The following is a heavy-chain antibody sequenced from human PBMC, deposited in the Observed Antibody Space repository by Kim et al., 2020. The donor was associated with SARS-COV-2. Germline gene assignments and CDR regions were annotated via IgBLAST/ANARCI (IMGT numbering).Heavy chain of an antibody. D-gene: IGHD3-10*01. Sequence: SETLSLTCTVSGGSISSGGYYWSWIRQHPGKGLEWIGYIYYSGSTYYNPSLKSRVTISVDTSKNQFSLKLSSVTAADTAVYYCAGSLSGRYPDGMDVWGQGTTVTVSS. CDR3: AGSLSGRYPDGMDV. CDR2: IYYSGST. J-gene: IGHJ6*02. CDR1: GGSISSGGYY. V-gene: IGHV4-31*03.